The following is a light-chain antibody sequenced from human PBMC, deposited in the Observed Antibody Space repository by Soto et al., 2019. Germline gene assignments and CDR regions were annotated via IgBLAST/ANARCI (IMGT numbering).Light chain of an antibody. CDR1: QRISSS. CDR2: GAS. J-gene: IGKJ2*01. CDR3: QQYNDWRYT. V-gene: IGKV3-15*01. Sequence: DIVMTQSPATLSVSPGERATLSCRASQRISSSLAWYQLKPGQAPRLLIYGASTRATGIPARFSGSGSGTEFTLTISSLQSEDFAVYYCQQYNDWRYTFGQGTKLEIK.